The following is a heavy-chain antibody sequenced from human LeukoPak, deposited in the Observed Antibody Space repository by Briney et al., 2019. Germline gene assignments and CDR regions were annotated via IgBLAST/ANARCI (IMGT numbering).Heavy chain of an antibody. CDR3: ARGTWELRIFAY. J-gene: IGHJ4*02. CDR1: GYTFITYA. Sequence: ASVKVSCKASGYTFITYAMHWVRQAPGQRLEWVGWVNTGNGDTRYSQKFQDRITLTRDTSASTAYMELASLRSEDTAVYYCARGTWELRIFAYGGQGPLVTVPS. CDR2: VNTGNGDT. D-gene: IGHD1-26*01. V-gene: IGHV1-3*04.